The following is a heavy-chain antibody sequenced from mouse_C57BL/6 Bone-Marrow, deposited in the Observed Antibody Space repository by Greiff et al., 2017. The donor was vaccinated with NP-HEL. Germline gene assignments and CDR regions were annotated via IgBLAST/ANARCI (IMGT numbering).Heavy chain of an antibody. CDR3: ARLEEDRLLNYFDY. Sequence: EVQLQQSGPELVKPGASVKISCKASGYTFTDYYMNWVKQSHGKSLEWIGDINPNNGGTSYNQKFKGKATLTVDKSSSTAYMELRSLTSEDSAVYYCARLEEDRLLNYFDYWGQGTTLTVSS. CDR2: INPNNGGT. CDR1: GYTFTDYY. V-gene: IGHV1-26*01. D-gene: IGHD1-1*01. J-gene: IGHJ2*01.